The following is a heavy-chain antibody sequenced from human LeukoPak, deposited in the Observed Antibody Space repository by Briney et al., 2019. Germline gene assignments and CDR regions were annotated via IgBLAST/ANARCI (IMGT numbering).Heavy chain of an antibody. D-gene: IGHD2-2*01. CDR2: LYHSGST. J-gene: IGHJ4*02. Sequence: PSETLSLTCTVSGGSISSYYWSWIRQPPGKGLEWIGSLYHSGSTYYNPSLKSRVTISVDTSKNQFSLKVSSLTAADTAVYYCARTSSSSPATWGQGTLVTVSS. V-gene: IGHV4-59*08. CDR3: ARTSSSSPAT. CDR1: GGSISSYY.